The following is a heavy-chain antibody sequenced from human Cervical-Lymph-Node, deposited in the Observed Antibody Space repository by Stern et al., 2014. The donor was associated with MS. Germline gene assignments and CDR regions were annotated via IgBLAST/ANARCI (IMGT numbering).Heavy chain of an antibody. Sequence: VQLVESGADAKKPGESLKISCKLSGYSFTIYYIACVRQMPGKGLEWMVVIYPYDSDTTYSPSFQGQVTISADKSITTAYLQWSSLRASDTAMYYCARHVQGFDYWGQGTLVTVSS. CDR2: IYPYDSDT. CDR3: ARHVQGFDY. J-gene: IGHJ4*02. CDR1: GYSFTIYY. V-gene: IGHV5-51*01.